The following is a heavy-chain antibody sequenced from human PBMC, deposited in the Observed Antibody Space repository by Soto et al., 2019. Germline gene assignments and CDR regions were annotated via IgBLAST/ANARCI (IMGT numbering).Heavy chain of an antibody. Sequence: LRLSCAASGFTVSSNYMSWVRQAPGKGLEWVSVIYSGGSTYYADSVKGRFTISRDNSKNTLYLQMNSLRAEDTAVYYCARVSQIYPKYYFDYWGQGTLVTVSS. D-gene: IGHD2-2*02. V-gene: IGHV3-66*01. J-gene: IGHJ4*02. CDR3: ARVSQIYPKYYFDY. CDR1: GFTVSSNY. CDR2: IYSGGST.